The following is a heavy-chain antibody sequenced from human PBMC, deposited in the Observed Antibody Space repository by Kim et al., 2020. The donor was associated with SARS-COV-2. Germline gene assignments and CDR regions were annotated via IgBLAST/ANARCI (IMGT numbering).Heavy chain of an antibody. Sequence: SETLSLTCAVSGGSVSSSNWWSWVRQSPGKGLEWIGEIHHSGSTNYNPSLKSRVTISIDKAKDQFSLKLSSVTAADTAVYYCARDYGGYDSGGYHFDYWGQGTLVTVSS. J-gene: IGHJ4*02. CDR2: IHHSGST. CDR3: ARDYGGYDSGGYHFDY. D-gene: IGHD3-22*01. V-gene: IGHV4-4*02. CDR1: GGSVSSSNW.